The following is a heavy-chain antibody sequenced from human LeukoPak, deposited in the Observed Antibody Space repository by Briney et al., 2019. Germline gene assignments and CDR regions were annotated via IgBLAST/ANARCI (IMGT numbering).Heavy chain of an antibody. D-gene: IGHD1-1*01. CDR2: ISSNGGST. J-gene: IGHJ3*02. V-gene: IGHV3-64D*06. CDR3: VKDSAVAGAFDI. CDR1: GFTFSSYA. Sequence: PTGGSLRLSCSASGFTFSSYAMHWVRQAPGKGLGYVSAISSNGGSTYYADSVKGRFTISRDNSKNTLYLQMSSLRAEDTAVYYCVKDSAVAGAFDIWGQGTMVTVSS.